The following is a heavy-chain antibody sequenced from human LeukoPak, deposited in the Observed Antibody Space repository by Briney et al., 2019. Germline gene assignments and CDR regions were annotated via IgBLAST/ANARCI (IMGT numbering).Heavy chain of an antibody. CDR1: GFTFSSHS. D-gene: IGHD6-6*01. J-gene: IGHJ5*02. Sequence: GGSLRLSCAASGFTFSSHSVKWVRQAPGEGLGWVSYISSSSSTIYYADSVKGRFTISRDNAKNSLYLQMNSLRAEDTAVYYCARDRGSSFPLDPWGQGTLVTVSS. V-gene: IGHV3-48*04. CDR3: ARDRGSSFPLDP. CDR2: ISSSSSTI.